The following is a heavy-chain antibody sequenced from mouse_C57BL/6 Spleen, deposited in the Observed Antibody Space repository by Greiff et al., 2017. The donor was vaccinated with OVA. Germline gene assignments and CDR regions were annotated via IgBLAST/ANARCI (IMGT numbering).Heavy chain of an antibody. Sequence: QVQLQQSGPELVKPGASVKISCKASGYAFSSSWMNWVKQRPGKGLEWIGRIYPGDGDTNYNGKFKGKATLTADKSSSTAYMQLSSLTSEDSAVYFCARSGYYGSSSYAMDYWGQGTSVTVS. CDR3: ARSGYYGSSSYAMDY. J-gene: IGHJ4*01. CDR2: IYPGDGDT. V-gene: IGHV1-82*01. CDR1: GYAFSSSW. D-gene: IGHD1-1*01.